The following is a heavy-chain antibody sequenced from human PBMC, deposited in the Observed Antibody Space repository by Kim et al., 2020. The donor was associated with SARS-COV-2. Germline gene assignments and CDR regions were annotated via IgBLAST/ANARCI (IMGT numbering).Heavy chain of an antibody. J-gene: IGHJ3*02. CDR3: ARTTTVTTPLAAFDI. Sequence: PSLKSRVTISVDTSKNQFSHKLSSVTAADTAVYYCARTTTVTTPLAAFDIWGQGTMVTVSS. V-gene: IGHV4-39*07. D-gene: IGHD4-17*01.